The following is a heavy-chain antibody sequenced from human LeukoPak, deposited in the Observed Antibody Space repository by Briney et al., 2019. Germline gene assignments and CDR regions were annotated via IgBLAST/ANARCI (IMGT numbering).Heavy chain of an antibody. CDR1: GGSISSSNYY. J-gene: IGHJ4*02. CDR2: MYYSGST. CDR3: ARDPDVGYCSGGSCYYFDY. D-gene: IGHD2-15*01. Sequence: PSETLSLTCTVSGGSISSSNYYWGWIRQPPGKGLEWIGSMYYSGSTYYNPSLKSRVTISVDTSKNQFSLKLSSVTAADTAVYYCARDPDVGYCSGGSCYYFDYWGQGTLVTVSS. V-gene: IGHV4-39*07.